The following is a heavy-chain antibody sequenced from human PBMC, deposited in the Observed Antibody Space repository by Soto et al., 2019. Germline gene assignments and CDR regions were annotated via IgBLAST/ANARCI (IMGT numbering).Heavy chain of an antibody. CDR1: GDSINNGDYY. Sequence: QVQLQESGPRLVKPLQTLSLTCTFSGDSINNGDYYWSWIRQPPGRGLEWVGYSFYSGITDYNPHLKSRMPISMDTSKNQFPRRLTSATAADSTVYFWARCSGGGVPVMDVWGEGTTVSVSS. CDR3: ARCSGGGVPVMDV. D-gene: IGHD3-10*02. V-gene: IGHV4-30-4*01. J-gene: IGHJ6*03. CDR2: SFYSGIT.